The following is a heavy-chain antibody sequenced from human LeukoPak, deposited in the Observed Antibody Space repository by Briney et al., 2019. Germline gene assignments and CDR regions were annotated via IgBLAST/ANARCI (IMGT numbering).Heavy chain of an antibody. CDR3: ARARSGPHDAFDI. CDR1: GFTFSSYG. J-gene: IGHJ3*02. Sequence: PGGSLRLSCAASGFTFSSYGMHWVRQAPGKGLEWVAVIWYDGSNKYYADSVKGRFTISRDNSKNTLYLQMNSLRAEDTVVYYCARARSGPHDAFDIWGQGTMVTVSS. CDR2: IWYDGSNK. D-gene: IGHD2-15*01. V-gene: IGHV3-33*01.